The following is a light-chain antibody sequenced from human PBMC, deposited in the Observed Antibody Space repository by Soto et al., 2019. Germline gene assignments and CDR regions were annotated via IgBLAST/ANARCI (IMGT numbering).Light chain of an antibody. J-gene: IGKJ2*01. CDR2: DAS. CDR1: QDINNY. V-gene: IGKV1-33*01. CDR3: QQYDNVPRT. Sequence: DIQMTQSPSSLSASVGDRVTITCQASQDINNYLNWFQQKPGQAPKLLIYDASNLQTGVPSRFSGSGSGTDFTFTISSLQPEDIGTYYCQQYDNVPRTFGQGTRLVI.